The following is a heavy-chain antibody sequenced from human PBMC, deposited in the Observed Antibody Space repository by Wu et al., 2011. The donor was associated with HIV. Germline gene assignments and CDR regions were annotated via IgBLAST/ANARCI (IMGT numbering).Heavy chain of an antibody. CDR1: GSSLTELS. CDR3: TRGRGGSDQNHFHP. Sequence: QVHLVQSGAEVKKPGASVKVSCKVSGSSLTELSIHWVRQAPGKGLEWLGGFDPENDERTYVQRVQGTVALTRHISTTTAYLELTNLTSEDTAMYYCTRGRGGSDQNHFHPWGQGTLVIVSS. J-gene: IGHJ5*02. D-gene: IGHD1-26*01. V-gene: IGHV1-24*01. CDR2: FDPENDER.